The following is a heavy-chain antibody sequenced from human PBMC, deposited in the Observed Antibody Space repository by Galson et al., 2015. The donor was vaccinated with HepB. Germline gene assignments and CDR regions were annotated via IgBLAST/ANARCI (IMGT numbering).Heavy chain of an antibody. J-gene: IGHJ6*03. Sequence: SLRLSCAASGFTFSSYAMHWVRQAPGKGLEWVAVISYDGSNKYYADSVKGRFTISRDNSKNTLYLQMNSLRAEDTAVYYCARVGLLWLGDMDVWGKGTTVTVSS. CDR3: ARVGLLWLGDMDV. D-gene: IGHD3-10*01. CDR1: GFTFSSYA. V-gene: IGHV3-30-3*01. CDR2: ISYDGSNK.